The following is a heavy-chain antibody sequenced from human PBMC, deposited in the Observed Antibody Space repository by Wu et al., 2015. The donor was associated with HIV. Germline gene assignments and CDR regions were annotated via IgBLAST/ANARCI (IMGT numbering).Heavy chain of an antibody. CDR2: SIPMSDTA. D-gene: IGHD1-20*01. CDR1: GGTFSNYA. J-gene: IGHJ6*03. V-gene: IGHV1-69*12. Sequence: QVQLVQSGADVKKPGSSVRVSCKTSGGTFSNYAISWVRQAPGQGLEWMGGSIPMSDTAHYAQKLQGRVTIAADESTSTAYMELSSLRSEDTAVYYCATRXYNWNDDYYYYYMDVWGQKGTTVTVSS. CDR3: ATRXYNWNDDYYYYYMDV.